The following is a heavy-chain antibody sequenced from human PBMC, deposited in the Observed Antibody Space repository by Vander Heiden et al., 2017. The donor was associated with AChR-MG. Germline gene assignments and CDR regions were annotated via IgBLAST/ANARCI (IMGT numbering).Heavy chain of an antibody. CDR1: GLTFSNYA. J-gene: IGHJ6*02. CDR3: AKKTGDYVWGSYPDGMDV. Sequence: EVQLLESGGGLVQPGGSLRLSCAASGLTFSNYAMSWVRQAPGKGLEWVSAISGSGGTTYYADSVKGRFTISRDNSKNTLYLQMNSLRAEDTAVYYCAKKTGDYVWGSYPDGMDVWGQGTTVTVSS. D-gene: IGHD3-16*02. CDR2: ISGSGGTT. V-gene: IGHV3-23*01.